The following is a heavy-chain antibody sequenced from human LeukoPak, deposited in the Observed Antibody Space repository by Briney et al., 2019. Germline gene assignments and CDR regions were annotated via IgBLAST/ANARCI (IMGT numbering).Heavy chain of an antibody. J-gene: IGHJ6*02. V-gene: IGHV1-8*01. D-gene: IGHD4-17*01. Sequence: ASVKVSCKASGYTFTSYDINWVRQATGQGLEWMGWMNPNSGNTGYAQKFQGRVTMTRNTSISTAYMELSCLRSEDTAVYYCARAYGDYGYPYYYYGMDVWGQGTTVTVSS. CDR3: ARAYGDYGYPYYYYGMDV. CDR2: MNPNSGNT. CDR1: GYTFTSYD.